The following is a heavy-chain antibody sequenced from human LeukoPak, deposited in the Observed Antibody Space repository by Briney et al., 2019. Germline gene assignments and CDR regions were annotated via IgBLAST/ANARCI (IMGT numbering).Heavy chain of an antibody. CDR2: IYTSGST. J-gene: IGHJ6*03. CDR3: ARGKKKRLVPPNYYYYMDV. D-gene: IGHD6-6*01. Sequence: SETLSLTCTVSGGSISSGSYYWSWIRQPAGKGLEWIGRIYTSGSTNYNPSLKSRVTISVDTSKNQFSLKLSSVTAADTAVYYCARGKKKRLVPPNYYYYMDVWGKGTTVTVSS. CDR1: GGSISSGSYY. V-gene: IGHV4-61*02.